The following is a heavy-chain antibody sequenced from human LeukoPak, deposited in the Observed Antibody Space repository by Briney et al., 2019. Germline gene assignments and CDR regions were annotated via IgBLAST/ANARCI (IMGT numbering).Heavy chain of an antibody. Sequence: PSETLSLTCTVSGGSISSYYWSWIRQPPGKGLEWIGYIYYSGSTNYNPSLKSRVTMSVDTSKNQFSLKLSSVTAADAAVYYCARDRVRLLWFGELSTNPNYYYYYMDVWSKGTTVTISS. D-gene: IGHD3-10*01. CDR2: IYYSGST. CDR3: ARDRVRLLWFGELSTNPNYYYYYMDV. J-gene: IGHJ6*03. CDR1: GGSISSYY. V-gene: IGHV4-59*12.